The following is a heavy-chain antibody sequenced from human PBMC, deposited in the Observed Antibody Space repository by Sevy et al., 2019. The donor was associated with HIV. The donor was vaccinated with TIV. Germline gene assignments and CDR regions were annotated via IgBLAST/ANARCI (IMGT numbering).Heavy chain of an antibody. D-gene: IGHD3-10*01. CDR2: ISWDGGST. J-gene: IGHJ6*02. V-gene: IGHV3-43*01. Sequence: GGSLRLSCAASGFTFDDYTMHWVRQAPGKGLEWVSLISWDGGSTYYADSVKGRFTISRDNSKNSLYLQMNSLRTEDTALYYCAKDIRGYHGSGSYPPYGMDVRGQGTTVTVSS. CDR3: AKDIRGYHGSGSYPPYGMDV. CDR1: GFTFDDYT.